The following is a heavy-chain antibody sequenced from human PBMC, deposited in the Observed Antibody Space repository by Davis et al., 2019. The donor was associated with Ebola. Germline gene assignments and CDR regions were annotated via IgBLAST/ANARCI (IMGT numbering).Heavy chain of an antibody. CDR3: TYSGYGGIDY. CDR2: IRSKANSYAT. V-gene: IGHV3-73*01. CDR1: GFTFRGSA. J-gene: IGHJ4*02. Sequence: WGSLRPPFAAPGFTFRGSAMPWVRQASGEGLEWVGRIRSKANSYATAYAASVKGRFTISRDDSKNTAYLQMNSLKTEDTAVYYCTYSGYGGIDYWGQGTLVTVSS. D-gene: IGHD5-12*01.